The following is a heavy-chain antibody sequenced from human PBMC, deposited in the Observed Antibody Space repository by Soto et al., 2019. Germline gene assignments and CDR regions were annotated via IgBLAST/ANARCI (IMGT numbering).Heavy chain of an antibody. V-gene: IGHV3-30*18. Sequence: GGSLRLSCAASGFTFSSYGMHWVRRAPGKGLEWVAVISYDGSNKYYADSVKGRFTISRDNSKNTLYLQMNSLRAEDTAVYYCAKDQVVPAATPYYYYYYGMDVWGQGTTVTVSS. CDR1: GFTFSSYG. CDR3: AKDQVVPAATPYYYYYYGMDV. D-gene: IGHD2-2*01. CDR2: ISYDGSNK. J-gene: IGHJ6*02.